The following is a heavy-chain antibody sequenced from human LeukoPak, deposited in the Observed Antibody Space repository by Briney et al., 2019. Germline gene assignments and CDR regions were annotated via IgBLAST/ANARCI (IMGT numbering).Heavy chain of an antibody. CDR2: ISGSGGST. CDR3: ATTGYYYDSSGRPG. CDR1: GFTFSSYA. J-gene: IGHJ4*02. Sequence: GGSLRLSCAASGFTFSSYAMSWVRQAPGKGLEWVSAISGSGGSTYYADSVKGRFTISRDNAKNTLYLQMNSLRAEDTAVYYCATTGYYYDSSGRPGWGQGTLVTVSS. V-gene: IGHV3-23*01. D-gene: IGHD3-22*01.